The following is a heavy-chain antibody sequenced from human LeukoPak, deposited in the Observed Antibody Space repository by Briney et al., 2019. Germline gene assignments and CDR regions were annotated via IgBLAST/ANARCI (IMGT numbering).Heavy chain of an antibody. V-gene: IGHV3-21*01. J-gene: IGHJ6*04. CDR2: ISGISTYI. CDR1: GFTFSTYS. CDR3: ARVPGDV. Sequence: PGGSLRLSCAASGFTFSTYSLNWVRQAPGKGLEWVSSISGISTYIYYGDSAKGRFTISRDNSKNSLYLQMNSLRAEDTGVYYCARVPGDVWGKGTTVTVSS.